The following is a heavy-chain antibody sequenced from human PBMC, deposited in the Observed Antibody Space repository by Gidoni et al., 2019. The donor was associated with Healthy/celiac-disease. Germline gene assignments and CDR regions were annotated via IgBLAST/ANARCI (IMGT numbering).Heavy chain of an antibody. Sequence: EVQLVESGGGLVQPGGSLRLSCAASAFTFSSYEMNWVRQAPGKGLEWVSYISSSGSTIYYADSVKGRFTISRDNAKNSLYLQMNSLRAEDTAVYYCARGEQLVTTDYWGQGTLVTVSS. J-gene: IGHJ4*02. CDR3: ARGEQLVTTDY. CDR2: ISSSGSTI. CDR1: AFTFSSYE. D-gene: IGHD6-13*01. V-gene: IGHV3-48*03.